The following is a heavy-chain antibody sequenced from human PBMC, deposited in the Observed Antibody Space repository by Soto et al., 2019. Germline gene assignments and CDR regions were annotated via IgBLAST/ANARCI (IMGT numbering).Heavy chain of an antibody. D-gene: IGHD3-10*01. CDR2: IGTAGDT. V-gene: IGHV3-13*01. J-gene: IGHJ6*02. CDR1: GLTLSSYA. CDR3: ARDGRRPRTGGRGMDV. Sequence: EVQLVGSGGGLLQPGGSLRLSCEPSGLTLSSYAMHWVRQATGKGLEWVSAIGTAGDTYYPGSVKGRFTISRENAKNSLYLQMNSLRAGDTAVYYCARDGRRPRTGGRGMDVWGQGTTVTVSS.